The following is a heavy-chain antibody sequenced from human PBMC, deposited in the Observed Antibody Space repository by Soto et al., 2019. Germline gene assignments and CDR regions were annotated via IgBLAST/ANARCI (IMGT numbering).Heavy chain of an antibody. CDR2: INHGGSS. J-gene: IGHJ3*01. V-gene: IGHV4-34*01. Sequence: QVQQQPLGAGLLKPSETMSLTCNVYAVSFMHYYWNWIRQSPGKGLEWIGKINHGGSSSYNTSLRSRVSLSVDMSKKHFCLPLSTVTAADTSVYYCARCGRRDWQVALDLWVQGTMVPVSS. D-gene: IGHD3-9*01. CDR1: AVSFMHYY. CDR3: ARCGRRDWQVALDL.